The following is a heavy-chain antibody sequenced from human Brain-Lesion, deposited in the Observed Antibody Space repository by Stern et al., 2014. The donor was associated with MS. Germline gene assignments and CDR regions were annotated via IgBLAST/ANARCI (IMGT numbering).Heavy chain of an antibody. J-gene: IGHJ6*02. CDR2: INPNTGGT. Sequence: VQLVQSGAEVKKPGASVKVSCKTSGYIFTGYYIHWVRQAPGQGLEWMAWINPNTGGTTYAQKFQGRVTMSRDTSTSTAYVELGSLTSDDTAVYYCARDQRGITIFGVVTDYYYLGMDVWGQGTTVTVSS. CDR1: GYIFTGYY. CDR3: ARDQRGITIFGVVTDYYYLGMDV. V-gene: IGHV1-2*02. D-gene: IGHD3-3*01.